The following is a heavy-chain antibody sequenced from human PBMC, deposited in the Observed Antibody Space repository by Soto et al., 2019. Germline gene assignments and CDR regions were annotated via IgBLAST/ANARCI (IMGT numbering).Heavy chain of an antibody. D-gene: IGHD3-16*01. V-gene: IGHV3-49*03. CDR2: ISSKANGRPK. CDR1: GFTFGDYA. Sequence: GGSLRLSCTASGFTFGDYAMSWFRQAPGKGLEWVGFISSKANGRPKEYAAFVKGRFNISIDDSKSIAYLQMNSLKTEATAVYYCTRDYDYIWGSADYYMDVWGKGTTVTVSS. J-gene: IGHJ6*03. CDR3: TRDYDYIWGSADYYMDV.